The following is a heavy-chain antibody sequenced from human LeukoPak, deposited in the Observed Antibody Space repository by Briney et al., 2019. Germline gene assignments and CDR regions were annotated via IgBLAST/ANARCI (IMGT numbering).Heavy chain of an antibody. V-gene: IGHV3-30*18. CDR3: AKDSVRIAAAGTPDY. CDR2: ISYDGSSK. CDR1: GFTFSSYG. J-gene: IGHJ4*02. Sequence: GGSLRLSCAASGFTFSSYGMHWVRQAPGQGLEWVAVISYDGSSKYYADSVKGRFTISRDNSKNTLYLQMNSLRAEDTAVYYCAKDSVRIAAAGTPDYWGQGTLVTVSS. D-gene: IGHD6-13*01.